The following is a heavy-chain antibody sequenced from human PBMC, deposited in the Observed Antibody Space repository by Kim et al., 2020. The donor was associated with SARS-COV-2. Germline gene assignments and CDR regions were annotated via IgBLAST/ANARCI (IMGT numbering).Heavy chain of an antibody. CDR1: GFSLSTSGVG. CDR3: ASLETHYYDKWFDP. D-gene: IGHD3-22*01. Sequence: SGPTLVNPTQTLTLTCTFSGFSLSTSGVGVGWIRQPPGKALEWLALIYWDDDKRYSPSLKSRLTITKDTSKNPVVLTMTNMDPVDTATYYCASLETHYYDKWFDPWGQGTLVTVAS. V-gene: IGHV2-5*02. CDR2: IYWDDDK. J-gene: IGHJ5*02.